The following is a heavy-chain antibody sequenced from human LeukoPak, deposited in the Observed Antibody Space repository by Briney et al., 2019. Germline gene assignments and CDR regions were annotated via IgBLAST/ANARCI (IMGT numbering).Heavy chain of an antibody. CDR3: ARAAYMVRGVSYYYYMDV. V-gene: IGHV3-66*02. J-gene: IGHJ6*03. D-gene: IGHD3-10*01. CDR2: IYSGGST. Sequence: GGSLRLSCAASGFTVSSNYMSWVRQAPGKGLEWVSVIYSGGSTYYADSVKGRFTISRDNSKNTLYLQMNSLRAEDTAVYYCARAAYMVRGVSYYYYMDVWGKGTTVTVSS. CDR1: GFTVSSNY.